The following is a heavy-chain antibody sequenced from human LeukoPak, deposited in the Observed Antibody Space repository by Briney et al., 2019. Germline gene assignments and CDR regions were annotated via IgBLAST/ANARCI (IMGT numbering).Heavy chain of an antibody. V-gene: IGHV3-48*04. CDR1: GFTFSSYN. D-gene: IGHD3-22*01. CDR2: ISSSSSIR. J-gene: IGHJ5*02. Sequence: PGGSLRLSCAASGFTFSSYNMNWVRQAPGKGLEWVSYISSSSSIRHYADSVKGRFTISRDSAENSLYLQMNSLRAEDTAVYYCARDGWYYYDSSGYWFDPWGQGTLVTVSS. CDR3: ARDGWYYYDSSGYWFDP.